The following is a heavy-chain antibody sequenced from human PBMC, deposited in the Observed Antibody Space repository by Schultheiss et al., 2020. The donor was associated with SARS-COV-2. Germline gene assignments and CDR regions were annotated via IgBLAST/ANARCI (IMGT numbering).Heavy chain of an antibody. Sequence: SETLSLTCTVSGGSISTPNYYWGWVRQPPGKGLEWIGEINHSGSTNYNPSLKSRVTISVDTSKNQFSLKLSSVTAADTAVYYCARVSTYYDYIWGSYRSLYFDYWGQGTLVTVSS. CDR1: GGSISTPNYY. CDR3: ARVSTYYDYIWGSYRSLYFDY. V-gene: IGHV4-39*07. CDR2: INHSGST. D-gene: IGHD3-16*02. J-gene: IGHJ4*02.